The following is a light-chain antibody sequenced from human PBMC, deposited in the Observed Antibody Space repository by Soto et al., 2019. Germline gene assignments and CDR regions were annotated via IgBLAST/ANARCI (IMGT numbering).Light chain of an antibody. V-gene: IGKV3-20*01. J-gene: IGKJ5*01. CDR2: GAS. CDR3: QQYGSSREIT. CDR1: QSISNNY. Sequence: EIVLTQSPGTLSLSRGERATLSCRASQSISNNYLAWYQQKPGQAPRLLIYGASSRATGIPDRFSGSGSGTDFTLTISRLEPEDFAVYYCQQYGSSREITFGQGTRLEIK.